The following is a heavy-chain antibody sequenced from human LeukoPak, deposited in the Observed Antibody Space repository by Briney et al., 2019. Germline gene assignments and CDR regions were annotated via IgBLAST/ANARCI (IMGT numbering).Heavy chain of an antibody. D-gene: IGHD6-13*01. CDR3: AREHSSSSYGSSWYVWFDP. CDR2: INPSGGST. Sequence: ASVKVSCKASGYTFTSYYMHWVRQAPGQGLEWMGIINPSGGSTSYAQKFQGRVTMTRDTSTSTVYMELSSLRSEDTAVYYCAREHSSSSYGSSWYVWFDPWGRGTLVTVSS. J-gene: IGHJ5*02. V-gene: IGHV1-46*01. CDR1: GYTFTSYY.